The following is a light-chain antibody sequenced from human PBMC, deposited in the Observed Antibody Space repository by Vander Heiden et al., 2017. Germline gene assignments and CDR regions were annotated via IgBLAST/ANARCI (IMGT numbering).Light chain of an antibody. J-gene: IGKJ4*01. V-gene: IGKV2D-29*01. CDR2: EVS. CDR3: RQSEQLPRT. Sequence: EIVMTQSPLSLSVTPGQPASISCKSSQRLLDSDGKTYFYWYVQKPGQPPQLLIYEVSNRVSGVPDRFSGSGSGTDFTLKISRVEAEDVGVYYCRQSEQLPRTFGGGTKVDIK. CDR1: QRLLDSDGKTY.